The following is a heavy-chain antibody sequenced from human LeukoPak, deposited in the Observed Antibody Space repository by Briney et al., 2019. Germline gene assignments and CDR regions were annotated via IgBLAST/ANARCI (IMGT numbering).Heavy chain of an antibody. CDR3: TKRVKYGGTWDHFAD. V-gene: IGHV3-23*01. D-gene: IGHD1-26*01. CDR2: VNADGGNT. J-gene: IGHJ4*02. Sequence: GGSLRLSCAAPGFTFDNYRMSWVRQAPGKGLGWVSTVNADGGNTYYADSVKGLFTISRDNSKSTLILQMNSLRVEDTALYYCTKRVKYGGTWDHFADWGQGTLVTVSS. CDR1: GFTFDNYR.